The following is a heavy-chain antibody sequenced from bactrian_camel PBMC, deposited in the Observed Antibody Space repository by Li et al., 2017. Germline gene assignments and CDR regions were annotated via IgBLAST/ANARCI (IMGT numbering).Heavy chain of an antibody. CDR2: IISDGGRS. Sequence: VQLVESGGGLVRPGGSLTLSCAASGYTAKTCSWNWYRQSPGKGLEWIAHIISDGGRSFYATSVNGRFTISRDNVKNTVTLQLNDLQTEDMAMYYCAKAPELETMDSWGQGTQVTVS. CDR3: AKAPELETMDS. J-gene: IGHJ4*01. V-gene: IGHV3S1*01. CDR1: GYTAKTCS. D-gene: IGHD4*01.